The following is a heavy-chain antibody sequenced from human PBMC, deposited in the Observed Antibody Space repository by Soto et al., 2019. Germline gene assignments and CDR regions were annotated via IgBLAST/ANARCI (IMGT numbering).Heavy chain of an antibody. D-gene: IGHD5-12*01. CDR1: GGSISSADYY. Sequence: SETLSLSCTVSGGSISSADYYWNWVRQPPGKGLEWIGYIYDSGSTYYNPSLKSRLTISGGTTKKQCSLEMSSVTAADTAVYYSARGLYIYDSGGPFDIRGPGTLVTVTS. CDR3: ARGLYIYDSGGPFDI. J-gene: IGHJ3*02. V-gene: IGHV4-30-4*01. CDR2: IYDSGST.